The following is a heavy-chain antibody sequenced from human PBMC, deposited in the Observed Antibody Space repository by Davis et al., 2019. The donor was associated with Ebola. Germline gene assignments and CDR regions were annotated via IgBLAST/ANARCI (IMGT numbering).Heavy chain of an antibody. V-gene: IGHV3-73*01. CDR3: TSTVAGTDLDY. J-gene: IGHJ4*02. CDR2: IRSKATNYAT. Sequence: GESLKISCAASGITFSSYGMHWLRQAPGNGLGWVARIRSKATNYATAYVASVKGRFTISRDDSKNTAYLQMNSLKTEDAAVYYCTSTVAGTDLDYWGQGTLVTVSS. D-gene: IGHD6-19*01. CDR1: GITFSSYG.